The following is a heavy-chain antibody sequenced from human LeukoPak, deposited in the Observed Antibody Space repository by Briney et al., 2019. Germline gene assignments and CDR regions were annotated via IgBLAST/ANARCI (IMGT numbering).Heavy chain of an antibody. J-gene: IGHJ6*04. CDR3: AREVCDFWSGYYAGMDV. CDR1: GGSISSYY. CDR2: IYYSGST. Sequence: PSETLSLTYTVSGGSISSYYWSWIRQPPGKGLEWIGYIYYSGSTNYNPSLKSRVTISVDTSKNQFSLKLSSVTAADTAVYYCAREVCDFWSGYYAGMDVWGKGTTVTVSS. V-gene: IGHV4-59*01. D-gene: IGHD3-3*01.